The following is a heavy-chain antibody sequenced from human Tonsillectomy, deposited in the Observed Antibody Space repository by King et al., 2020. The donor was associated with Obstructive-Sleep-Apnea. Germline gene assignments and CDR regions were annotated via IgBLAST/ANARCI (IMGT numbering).Heavy chain of an antibody. D-gene: IGHD5-18*01. CDR3: AKAVEYSYGPYGMDV. CDR1: GFNFSSYA. J-gene: IGHJ6*02. CDR2: ISGSGGST. Sequence: VQLVESGGGLVQPGGSLRLSCAASGFNFSSYAMSWVRQAPGKGLEWVSAISGSGGSTYYADSVKGRFTISRDNSKNTLYLQMNSLRAEDTAVNYCAKAVEYSYGPYGMDVWGQGTTVTVSS. V-gene: IGHV3-23*04.